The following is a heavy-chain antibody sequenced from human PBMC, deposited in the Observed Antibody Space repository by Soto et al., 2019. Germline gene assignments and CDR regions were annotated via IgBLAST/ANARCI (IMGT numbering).Heavy chain of an antibody. CDR3: AKGEMATLSYYYGMDV. D-gene: IGHD5-12*01. CDR1: GFTFSSYD. CDR2: IGTAGDT. V-gene: IGHV3-13*01. J-gene: IGHJ6*02. Sequence: GGSLRLSCAASGFTFSSYDMHWVRQATGKGLEWVSAIGTAGDTYYPGSVKGRFTISRENAKNSLYLQMNSLRAEDTAVYYCAKGEMATLSYYYGMDVWGQGTTVTVSS.